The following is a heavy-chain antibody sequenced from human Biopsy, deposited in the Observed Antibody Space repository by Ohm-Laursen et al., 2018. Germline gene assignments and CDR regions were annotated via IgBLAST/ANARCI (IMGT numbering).Heavy chain of an antibody. CDR3: ARGDHFDSNGYFWFDP. V-gene: IGHV4-31*01. CDR2: IFNSANT. Sequence: SETLSLTWTVSGGSISSGGSYWSWIRQRPGKGLEWIGYIFNSANTYYNPSLKNLITISGDTSKNQFSLKLNSVTAADTAVYYCARGDHFDSNGYFWFDPWGQGTLVTVSS. J-gene: IGHJ5*02. CDR1: GGSISSGGSY. D-gene: IGHD3-22*01.